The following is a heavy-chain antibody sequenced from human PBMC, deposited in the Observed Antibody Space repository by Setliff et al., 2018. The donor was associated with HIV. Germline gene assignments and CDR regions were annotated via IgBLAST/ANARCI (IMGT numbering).Heavy chain of an antibody. CDR2: VYHTGST. CDR1: GYSISSRYY. Sequence: SETLSLTWTVSGYSISSRYYWGWIRQPPGKGLEWIGSVYHTGSTYYNPSLRSRVTMSADTSKNQFSLKLSSVTAADTAVYYCASSPAWRSDSGLHTFDYWGQGTLVTVSS. CDR3: ASSPAWRSDSGLHTFDY. J-gene: IGHJ4*02. D-gene: IGHD2-15*01. V-gene: IGHV4-38-2*02.